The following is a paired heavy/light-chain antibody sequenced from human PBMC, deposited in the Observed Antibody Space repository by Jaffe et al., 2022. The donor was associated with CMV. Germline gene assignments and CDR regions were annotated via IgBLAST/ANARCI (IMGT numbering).Heavy chain of an antibody. CDR3: ARLFPAMPEPGTTWGYYYYYGMDV. Sequence: EVQLVQSGAEVKKPGESLKISCKGSGYSFSNYRIGWVRQMPGEGLEWMGTFYPGDSHVRYSPSFQGQVIISADKSTRTAYLQLSSLKASDTAMYYCARLFPAMPEPGTTWGYYYYYGMDVWGQGTTVTVSS. V-gene: IGHV5-51*01. D-gene: IGHD2-2*01. CDR2: FYPGDSHV. CDR1: GYSFSNYR. J-gene: IGHJ6*02.
Light chain of an antibody. CDR1: SLRDSY. Sequence: SSELTQDPAVSVALGQTVRITCQGDSLRDSYASWYQQKPGQAPVLVIYNKNNRPSGIPERFSGSSSGNTASLTITGAQAEDEADYYCNSRDTSGSHHVVFGGGTKLTVL. CDR2: NKN. J-gene: IGLJ2*01. V-gene: IGLV3-19*01. CDR3: NSRDTSGSHHVV.